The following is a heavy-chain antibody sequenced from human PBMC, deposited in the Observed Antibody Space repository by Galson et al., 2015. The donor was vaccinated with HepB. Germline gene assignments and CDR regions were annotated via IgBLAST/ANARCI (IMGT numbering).Heavy chain of an antibody. J-gene: IGHJ4*02. CDR2: ISAYNGNT. Sequence: SVKVSCKASGYTFTSYGISWVRQAPGQGLEWMGWISAYNGNTNYAQKLQGRVTMTTDTSTSTAYMELRSLRSDDTAVYYCARDPRDNGHFDYSNYGDLSYWGQGTLVTVSS. CDR1: GYTFTSYG. D-gene: IGHD4-11*01. V-gene: IGHV1-18*04. CDR3: ARDPRDNGHFDYSNYGDLSY.